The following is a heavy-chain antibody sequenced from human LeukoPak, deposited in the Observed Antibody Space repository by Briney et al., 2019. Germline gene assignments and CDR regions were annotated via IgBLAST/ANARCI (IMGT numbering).Heavy chain of an antibody. CDR3: AKDWVY. V-gene: IGHV3-30*18. J-gene: IGHJ4*02. CDR2: ISYDGSNK. D-gene: IGHD3-16*01. Sequence: GRSLRLSCAASGFTFSSYGMHWVRQAPGKGLEWVAVISYDGSNKYYADSVKGRFTISRDDSKNTLYLQMNSLRAEDTAVYYCAKDWVYWGQGTLVTVSS. CDR1: GFTFSSYG.